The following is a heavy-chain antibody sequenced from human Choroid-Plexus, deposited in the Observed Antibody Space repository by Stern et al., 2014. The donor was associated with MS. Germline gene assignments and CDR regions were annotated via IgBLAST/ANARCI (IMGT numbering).Heavy chain of an antibody. CDR1: GFTFGSCA. Sequence: VQLVQSGGGVVQPGRPLRLSCAASGFTFGSCAMHWVRQAPGKGLEWVAGVSYDGSNKYYADSVKGRFPVSRDNSQNTLYMQMSSLRAEDTAVYYCAKDRQYLTYFFDHWGQGSLVTVSS. CDR2: VSYDGSNK. V-gene: IGHV3-30*18. J-gene: IGHJ5*02. D-gene: IGHD2-8*01. CDR3: AKDRQYLTYFFDH.